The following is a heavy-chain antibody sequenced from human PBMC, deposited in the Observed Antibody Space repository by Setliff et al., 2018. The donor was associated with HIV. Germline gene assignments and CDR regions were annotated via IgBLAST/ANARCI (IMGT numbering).Heavy chain of an antibody. J-gene: IGHJ4*02. CDR1: GYTFTEYF. CDR3: ARQLSNSLDF. V-gene: IGHV1-2*02. D-gene: IGHD7-27*01. Sequence: GASVKVSCKASGYTFTEYFMHWVRQAPGQGLEWMGWISPNNGDTTIPQRFQGRVTMTSDTSINTAYLELSNLRSDDTAVYYCARQLSNSLDFWGQGAQVTVSS. CDR2: ISPNNGDT.